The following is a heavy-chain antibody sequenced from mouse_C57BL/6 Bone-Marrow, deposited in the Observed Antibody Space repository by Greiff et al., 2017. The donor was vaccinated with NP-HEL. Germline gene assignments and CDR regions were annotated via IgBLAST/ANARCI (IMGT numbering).Heavy chain of an antibody. CDR2: IYPGSGST. J-gene: IGHJ3*01. D-gene: IGHD1-1*01. V-gene: IGHV1-55*01. CDR1: GYTFTSYW. Sequence: QVQLKQPGAELVKPGASVKMSCKASGYTFTSYWITWVKQRPGQGLEWIGDIYPGSGSTNYNEKFKSKATLTVDTSSSTAYMQLSSLTSEDSAVYYCARYYYGRGSWFAYWGQGTLVTVSA. CDR3: ARYYYGRGSWFAY.